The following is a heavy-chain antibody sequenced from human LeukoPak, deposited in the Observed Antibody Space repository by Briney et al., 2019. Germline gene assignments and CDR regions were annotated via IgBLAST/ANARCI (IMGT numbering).Heavy chain of an antibody. CDR3: VRGTSDTVTDDLDY. D-gene: IGHD4-17*01. J-gene: IGHJ4*02. CDR2: ISGDSSGM. CDR1: GFTFSIYS. V-gene: IGHV3-21*01. Sequence: GGSLRLSCAVSGFTFSIYSMNWVRQTAGRGLEWVSSISGDSSGMYYRDSVKGRCTISRDNAKNLLYLQMNSLRAEDTAVYYCVRGTSDTVTDDLDYWGPGTVVTVSP.